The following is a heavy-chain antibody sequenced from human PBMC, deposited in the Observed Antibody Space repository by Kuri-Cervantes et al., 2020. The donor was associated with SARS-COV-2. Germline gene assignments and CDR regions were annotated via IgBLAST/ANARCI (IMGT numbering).Heavy chain of an antibody. J-gene: IGHJ4*02. CDR3: ARESGSGGWYGFDY. CDR1: GGTFSSYA. D-gene: IGHD6-19*01. CDR2: IIPILGIA. Sequence: SVKVSCKASGGTFSSYAISWVRQAPGQGLEWMGRIIPILGIANYAQKFQGRVTITADKSTSTAYMELSSLRSEDTAVYYCARESGSGGWYGFDYWGQGTLVTVSS. V-gene: IGHV1-69*04.